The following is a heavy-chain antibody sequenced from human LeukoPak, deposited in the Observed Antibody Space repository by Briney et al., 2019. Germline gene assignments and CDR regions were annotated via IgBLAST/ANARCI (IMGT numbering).Heavy chain of an antibody. CDR2: ISLDGSMT. CDR1: GFTFSSYW. V-gene: IGHV3-74*01. CDR3: AREGITLTLDY. D-gene: IGHD5-24*01. Sequence: QAGGSLRLSCTASGFTFSSYWMHWVRQVPGKGLMWLTRISLDGSMTSYADSVRGRFIISRDNAKNTVYLQLNGLRAEDTAVYHCAREGITLTLDYWGQGTLVAVSS. J-gene: IGHJ4*02.